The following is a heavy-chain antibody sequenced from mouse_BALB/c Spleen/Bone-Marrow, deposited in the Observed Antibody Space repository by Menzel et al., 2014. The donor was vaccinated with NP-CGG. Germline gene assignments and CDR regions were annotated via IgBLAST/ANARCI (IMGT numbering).Heavy chain of an antibody. Sequence: QVHVKQSGAEVVKPGASVKVSCKASGYTFTNYWMQWVKQRPGQGLEWIGEIEPSDSYTNYNQDFKGKATLTVDKSSSTAYMQLSSLTSEDSAVYYCARGRTTVVSDYWGQGTSPTVSS. D-gene: IGHD1-1*01. J-gene: IGHJ2*02. CDR1: GYTFTNYW. CDR3: ARGRTTVVSDY. V-gene: IGHV1-69*02. CDR2: IEPSDSYT.